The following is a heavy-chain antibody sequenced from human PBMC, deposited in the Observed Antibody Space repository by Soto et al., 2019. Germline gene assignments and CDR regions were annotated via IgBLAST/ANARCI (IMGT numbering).Heavy chain of an antibody. V-gene: IGHV3-21*01. CDR2: ISSSSSYI. CDR3: ARDSHIVLMVYEWYYYYGMDV. J-gene: IGHJ6*02. Sequence: GNGLEWVSSISSSSSYIYYADSGKGRFTISRDNAKNSLYLQMNSLRAEDTAVYYCARDSHIVLMVYEWYYYYGMDVWGQGTTVTVSS. D-gene: IGHD2-8*01.